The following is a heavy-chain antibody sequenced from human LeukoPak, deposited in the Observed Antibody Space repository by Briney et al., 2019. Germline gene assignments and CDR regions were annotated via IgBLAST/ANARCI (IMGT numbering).Heavy chain of an antibody. CDR2: IYTSGST. CDR1: GGSIRSYY. D-gene: IGHD6-6*01. J-gene: IGHJ4*02. Sequence: KPSETLSLTCTVSGGSIRSYYWSWIRQPPGKGLEWIGYIYTSGSTNYNPSLKSRVTISVDTSKNQFSLKLSSVTAADTAVYYCARQNSYSSSYFDYWGQGTLVTVSS. V-gene: IGHV4-4*09. CDR3: ARQNSYSSSYFDY.